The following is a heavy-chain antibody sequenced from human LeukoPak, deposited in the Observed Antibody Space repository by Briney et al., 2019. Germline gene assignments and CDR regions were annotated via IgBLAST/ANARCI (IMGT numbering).Heavy chain of an antibody. Sequence: SETLSLTCTVSGGSISSSSYYWGWIRQPPGKGLEWIGSIYYSGSTYYNPSLKSRVTISVDTSKNQFSLKLSSVTAADTAVYYCARDSRGTAALFWGQGTLVTVSS. D-gene: IGHD3-22*01. J-gene: IGHJ4*02. CDR3: ARDSRGTAALF. CDR1: GGSISSSSYY. V-gene: IGHV4-39*07. CDR2: IYYSGST.